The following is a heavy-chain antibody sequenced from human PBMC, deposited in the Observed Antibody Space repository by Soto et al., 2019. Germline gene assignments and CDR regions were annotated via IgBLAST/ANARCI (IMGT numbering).Heavy chain of an antibody. V-gene: IGHV1-69*04. CDR1: GDTFNFYS. CDR2: VNPIVSMS. Sequence: QVQLVQSGAEVKRPGSSVKVSCKASGDTFNFYSINWVRQAPGLGLEWMGRVNPIVSMSNYAQRFQGRVTMTADKSPSTADMELSGLRSEDTAIYYCATSYGSGYRAFDYWGQGALVTVAS. CDR3: ATSYGSGYRAFDY. J-gene: IGHJ4*02. D-gene: IGHD3-10*01.